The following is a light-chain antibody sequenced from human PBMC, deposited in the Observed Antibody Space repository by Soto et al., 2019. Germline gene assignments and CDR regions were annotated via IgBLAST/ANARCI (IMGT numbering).Light chain of an antibody. CDR3: CSFAGRIFV. J-gene: IGLJ1*01. CDR1: SSDVGGYNY. CDR2: DVN. Sequence: QSVLTQPRSVSGSPGQSVTVSCTGTSSDVGGYNYVAWYQQHPGKAPKLMISDVNKRPSGVPDRFSGSKSGNTASLTIAGLPAEDEADYYCCSFAGRIFVFGTGTKVTVL. V-gene: IGLV2-11*01.